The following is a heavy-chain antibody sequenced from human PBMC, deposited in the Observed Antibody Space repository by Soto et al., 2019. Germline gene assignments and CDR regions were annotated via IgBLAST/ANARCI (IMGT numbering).Heavy chain of an antibody. Sequence: GASVKVSCKTSGYTFTDYYVYWVRQAPGQGLEWMGSINPDNGGTNYAPNFQGRVTMTSDTSITTAFMRLSRLTSDDTAVYYCARDRCTGDTCYPGVYFDPWGQGTLVTVSS. CDR2: INPDNGGT. V-gene: IGHV1-2*02. CDR1: GYTFTDYY. D-gene: IGHD4-17*01. J-gene: IGHJ5*02. CDR3: ARDRCTGDTCYPGVYFDP.